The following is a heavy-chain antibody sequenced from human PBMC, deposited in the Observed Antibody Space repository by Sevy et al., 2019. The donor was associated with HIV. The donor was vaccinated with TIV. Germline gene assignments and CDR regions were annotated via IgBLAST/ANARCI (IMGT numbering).Heavy chain of an antibody. CDR3: ARDRNYYGSGSYYIDY. V-gene: IGHV3-21*01. CDR2: ISSSSGYI. J-gene: IGHJ4*02. Sequence: GGSLRLSCAASGFTFSSYSMNWVRQAPGKGLEWVSSISSSSGYIYYAASVKGRFTISRDNAKNPLYRQMNSLRAEDTAVYYCARDRNYYGSGSYYIDYWGQGTLVTVSS. CDR1: GFTFSSYS. D-gene: IGHD3-10*01.